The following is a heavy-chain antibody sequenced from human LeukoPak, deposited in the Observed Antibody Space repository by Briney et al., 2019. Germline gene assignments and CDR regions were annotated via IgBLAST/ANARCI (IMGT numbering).Heavy chain of an antibody. D-gene: IGHD1-26*01. V-gene: IGHV3-23*01. Sequence: GGSLRLSCAASGFTFSSYAMSWVRQVPGKGLEWVSSIRVSDGARFYADSVKGRFTMSRDNSKNTVWLEMNSLRVEDTAVYYCAKGGRDTSKFYFDYWGQGTQVTVSS. CDR1: GFTFSSYA. CDR3: AKGGRDTSKFYFDY. J-gene: IGHJ4*02. CDR2: IRVSDGAR.